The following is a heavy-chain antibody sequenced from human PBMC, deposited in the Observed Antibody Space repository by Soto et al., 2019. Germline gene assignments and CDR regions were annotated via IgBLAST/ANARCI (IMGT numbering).Heavy chain of an antibody. J-gene: IGHJ4*02. Sequence: SETLSLTCTVSGGSISSSSYYWGWIRQPPGKGLEWIGSIYYSGSTYYNPSLKSRVTISIDKSKNQFSLKLSSVTAADTAVYYCARPGGSGWFYFDSWGQGSQVTVSS. V-gene: IGHV4-39*01. CDR1: GGSISSSSYY. CDR2: IYYSGST. CDR3: ARPGGSGWFYFDS. D-gene: IGHD6-13*01.